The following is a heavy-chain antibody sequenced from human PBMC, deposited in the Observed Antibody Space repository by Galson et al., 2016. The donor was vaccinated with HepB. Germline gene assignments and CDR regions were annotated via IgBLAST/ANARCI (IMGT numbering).Heavy chain of an antibody. CDR2: IDPDDPYT. Sequence: QSGAEVKEPGESLRISCQGSGYRLTDYWITWVRQVPGKGLQWMGRIDPDDPYTTYSPSFHGHVTISVDKSINTAYLQWSTLKASDTAIYYCARALEYGSRNYYDYYAMDVWGPGTTVIVSS. D-gene: IGHD4-17*01. J-gene: IGHJ6*02. CDR1: GYRLTDYW. V-gene: IGHV5-10-1*01. CDR3: ARALEYGSRNYYDYYAMDV.